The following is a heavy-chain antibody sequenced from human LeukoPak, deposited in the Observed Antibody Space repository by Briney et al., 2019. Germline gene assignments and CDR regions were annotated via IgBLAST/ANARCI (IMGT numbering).Heavy chain of an antibody. Sequence: ARQAXGKGXXCFSCIKCHGTHTAYADSVKGRFTISRDNAKNMLYLQMNSLRVEDTAVYYCARDPRNKGFDPWGQGTLVTVSA. J-gene: IGHJ5*02. V-gene: IGHV3-74*03. CDR2: IKCHGTHT. D-gene: IGHD1/OR15-1a*01. CDR3: ARDPRNKGFDP.